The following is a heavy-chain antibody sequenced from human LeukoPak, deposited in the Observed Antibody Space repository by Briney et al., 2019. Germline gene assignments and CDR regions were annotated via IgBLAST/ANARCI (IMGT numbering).Heavy chain of an antibody. V-gene: IGHV4-61*02. CDR3: AKWERLNRVFF. CDR1: GDSLSSGSFY. D-gene: IGHD1-26*01. J-gene: IGHJ4*02. CDR2: LYNGGNT. Sequence: SQTLFLTCTVSGDSLSSGSFYWTWIRQPPGKGLECIGRLYNGGNTNYNPSLQSRVAISIDTSKNQFSLKLNSVPAADTAMYYCAKWERLNRVFFWGQGTLVAVSS.